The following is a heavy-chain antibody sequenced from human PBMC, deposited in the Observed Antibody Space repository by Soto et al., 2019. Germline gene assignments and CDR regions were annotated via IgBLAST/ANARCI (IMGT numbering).Heavy chain of an antibody. D-gene: IGHD4-17*01. CDR3: AKDPGGDYAPGVYYYGMDV. Sequence: GSLRLSCAASGFAFSSYAMSWVRQAPGKGLEWVSAISGSGGSTYYADSVKGRFTISRDNSKNTLYLQMNSLRAEDTAVYYCAKDPGGDYAPGVYYYGMDVWGQGTTVTVSS. J-gene: IGHJ6*02. V-gene: IGHV3-23*01. CDR1: GFAFSSYA. CDR2: ISGSGGST.